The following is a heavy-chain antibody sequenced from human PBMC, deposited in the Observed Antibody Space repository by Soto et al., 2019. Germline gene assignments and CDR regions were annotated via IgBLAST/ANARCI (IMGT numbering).Heavy chain of an antibody. Sequence: KPSETLSLTCAVSGGSFTSNNWWSWVRPPPGQGLEWIGEIYRTGSTNYNPSLKSRVTISLDKSENQFSLKVTSLTAADTAVYYCASRDPGTSVDYWGQGTLVTVSS. D-gene: IGHD1-7*01. J-gene: IGHJ4*02. CDR3: ASRDPGTSVDY. CDR2: IYRTGST. CDR1: GGSFTSNNW. V-gene: IGHV4-4*02.